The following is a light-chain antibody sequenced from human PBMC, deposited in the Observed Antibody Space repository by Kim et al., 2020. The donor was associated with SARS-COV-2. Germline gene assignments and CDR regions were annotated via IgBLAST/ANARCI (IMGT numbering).Light chain of an antibody. CDR2: YDT. J-gene: IGLJ3*02. V-gene: IGLV3-21*04. CDR3: QVWDSGSDQWV. Sequence: SYELTQPPSVSEAPGKTATITCGGDDIGTKSVHWYQQKPGQAPVLVIYYDTDRPSGIPERFSASNSGNTATLTVSRVEAGGEADYYCQVWDSGSDQWVFGGGTKLTVL. CDR1: DIGTKS.